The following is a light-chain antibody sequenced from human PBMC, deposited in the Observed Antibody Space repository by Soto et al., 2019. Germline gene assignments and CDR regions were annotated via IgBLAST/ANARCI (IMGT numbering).Light chain of an antibody. CDR3: QQRYNWPPT. CDR2: DAS. CDR1: QSVSSY. V-gene: IGKV3-11*01. Sequence: EIVLTQSPGTLSLSPGEGATLSCRASQSVSSYLAWYQQRPGQAPRLLIYDASNRATGIPAKFSGSGSGTDFTLTISTLEPEDFAVYYCQQRYNWPPTFGQGTKVDIK. J-gene: IGKJ1*01.